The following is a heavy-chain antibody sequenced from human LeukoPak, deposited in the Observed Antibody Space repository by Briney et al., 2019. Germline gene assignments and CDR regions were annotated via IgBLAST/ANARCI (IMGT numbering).Heavy chain of an antibody. CDR1: GDSISSYH. CDR2: IYYSGST. D-gene: IGHD2-15*01. Sequence: PSETLSLTCTVSGDSISSYHWSWIRQPPGKGLEWIGYIYYSGSTGYNPSLKSRATISIDTSKTQFSLKLSSVTAADTAVYYWARVGYCSGGTCRFDPWGQGTLVTVSS. V-gene: IGHV4-59*01. J-gene: IGHJ5*02. CDR3: ARVGYCSGGTCRFDP.